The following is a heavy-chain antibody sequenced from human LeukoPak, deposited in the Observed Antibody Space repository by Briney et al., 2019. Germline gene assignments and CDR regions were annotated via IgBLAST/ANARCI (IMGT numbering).Heavy chain of an antibody. CDR3: ATAVKGPLYSNYQLDY. J-gene: IGHJ4*02. V-gene: IGHV1-69*04. D-gene: IGHD4-11*01. Sequence: SVKVSCKASGGTFTSLAFNWVRQAPGQGLEWMGRIIPISGIANYAQKFQGRVTMTEDTSTDTAYMELSSLRSEDTAVYYCATAVKGPLYSNYQLDYWGQGTLVTVSS. CDR2: IIPISGIA. CDR1: GGTFTSLA.